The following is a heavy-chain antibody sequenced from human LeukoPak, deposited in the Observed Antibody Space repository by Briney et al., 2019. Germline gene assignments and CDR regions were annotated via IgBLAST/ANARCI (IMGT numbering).Heavy chain of an antibody. D-gene: IGHD4-11*01. CDR1: GFTXXXXX. V-gene: IGHV3-21*01. CDR3: ARGDESLQRNDALDI. J-gene: IGHJ3*02. CDR2: XXRSGRDI. Sequence: PGGSLRXXXAASGFTXXXXXXXXVRQAPGXXXXXXXXXXRSGRDIYYADPVXXXXTIXRDNARDSLFLQMNSLXVEDTAVYYCARGDESLQRNDALDIWGQGTTVAVSS.